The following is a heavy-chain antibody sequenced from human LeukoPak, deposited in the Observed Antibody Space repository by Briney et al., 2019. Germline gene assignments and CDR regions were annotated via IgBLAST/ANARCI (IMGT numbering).Heavy chain of an antibody. CDR3: ARDLNDLLQNYRSTWYPADY. CDR1: GFAFSTYW. CDR2: VNNDGSST. D-gene: IGHD6-13*01. Sequence: GGSLRLSCAASGFAFSTYWMNWVRQAPGKGLVWVSRVNNDGSSTSYADSVKGRFTISRDNTKNTLYLQMNSLRAEDTAVYYCARDLNDLLQNYRSTWYPADYWGQGTLVTVSS. V-gene: IGHV3-74*01. J-gene: IGHJ4*02.